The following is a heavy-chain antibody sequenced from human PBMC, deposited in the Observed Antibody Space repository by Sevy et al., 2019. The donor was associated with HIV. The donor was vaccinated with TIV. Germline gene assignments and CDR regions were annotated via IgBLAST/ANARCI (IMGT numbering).Heavy chain of an antibody. Sequence: SETLSLTCAVHDGSFSGYYWKWIRQLPGKGLEWIGEINESGITYYNPSLKSRVTISVDTSKKQFSLKLNSVTAADTAVYFCARSPPVVVVPGAPSWFDPWGQGTLVTVSS. V-gene: IGHV4-34*01. J-gene: IGHJ5*02. CDR1: DGSFSGYY. D-gene: IGHD2-2*01. CDR2: INESGIT. CDR3: ARSPPVVVVPGAPSWFDP.